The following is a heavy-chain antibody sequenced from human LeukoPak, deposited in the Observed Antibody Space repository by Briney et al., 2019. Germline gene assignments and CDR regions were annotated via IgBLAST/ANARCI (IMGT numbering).Heavy chain of an antibody. J-gene: IGHJ6*02. CDR3: ARDLSRIAAAGTYGMDV. CDR1: GFSFSDSA. Sequence: GRSLRLSCAASGFSFSDSAMHWVRKAPGKGLEWVAVISYDGNNKYYADSVKGRFTISRDNSKNTLYLLMNSLRVEDMAVYYCARDLSRIAAAGTYGMDVWGQGTTVTVSS. CDR2: ISYDGNNK. V-gene: IGHV3-30-3*01. D-gene: IGHD6-13*01.